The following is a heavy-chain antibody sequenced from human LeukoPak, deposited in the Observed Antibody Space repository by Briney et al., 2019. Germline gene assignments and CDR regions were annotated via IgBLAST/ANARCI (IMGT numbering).Heavy chain of an antibody. D-gene: IGHD5-24*01. Sequence: GGSLRLSCAASGFTFSTYSMNWIRQAPGKGLEWVSSISSSSSYIYYADSVKGRFTISRDNAKNSLYLQMNSPRAEDTAVYYCARWSGMATVTSDYWGQGTLVTVSS. CDR3: ARWSGMATVTSDY. V-gene: IGHV3-21*01. CDR1: GFTFSTYS. J-gene: IGHJ4*02. CDR2: ISSSSSYI.